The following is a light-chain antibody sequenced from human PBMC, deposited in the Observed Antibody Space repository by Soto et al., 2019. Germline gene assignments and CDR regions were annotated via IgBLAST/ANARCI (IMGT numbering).Light chain of an antibody. CDR3: GSYSSTDTPFV. Sequence: QSALAQPSSVSVSPGQSITVSCTGTSTDVGGYNYVSWYQYHSGKAPKLLIYEVTNRPSGISDRFSGSKSVNTASLTISGLQAEDESDYYCGSYSSTDTPFVFGTGTKVTVL. J-gene: IGLJ1*01. CDR1: STDVGGYNY. V-gene: IGLV2-14*01. CDR2: EVT.